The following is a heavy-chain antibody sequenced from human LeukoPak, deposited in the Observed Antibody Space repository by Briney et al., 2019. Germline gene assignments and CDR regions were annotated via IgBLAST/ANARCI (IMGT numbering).Heavy chain of an antibody. D-gene: IGHD3-9*01. V-gene: IGHV3-30-3*01. J-gene: IGHJ4*02. Sequence: PGTSLRLSCAASGFTFSTYAMHWVRQAPGKGLEWVTLISYDGSNKYYADSVKGRFTISRDNSKNTLYLQMNSLRVEDTAVYFCASALYYDILTDKWGQGTLVTVSS. CDR2: ISYDGSNK. CDR1: GFTFSTYA. CDR3: ASALYYDILTDK.